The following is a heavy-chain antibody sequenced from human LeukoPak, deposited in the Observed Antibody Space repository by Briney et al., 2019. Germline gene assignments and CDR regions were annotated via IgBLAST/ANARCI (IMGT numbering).Heavy chain of an antibody. D-gene: IGHD3-3*01. J-gene: IGHJ4*02. CDR3: VKGFWNGSGHYFDS. V-gene: IGHV3-30*02. CDR2: IRYDESNK. Sequence: PGGSLRLSCVASGFTFSNYGMHWVRQASGKGPEWVAFIRYDESNKYYGDSVRGRFTIARDNLKNTVFLQMNSLRAEDTAVYYCVKGFWNGSGHYFDSWGQGTLVTVSS. CDR1: GFTFSNYG.